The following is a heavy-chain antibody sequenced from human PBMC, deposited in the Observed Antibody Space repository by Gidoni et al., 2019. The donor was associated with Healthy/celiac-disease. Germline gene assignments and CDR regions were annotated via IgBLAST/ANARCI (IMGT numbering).Heavy chain of an antibody. D-gene: IGHD6-6*01. CDR1: GGSFSGYY. J-gene: IGHJ4*02. V-gene: IGHV4-34*01. CDR3: ARCVAARGWFNY. CDR2: INHSGST. Sequence: VQLQQWGAGLLTPSETLSLTCAVYGGSFSGYYWSWIRQPPGKGLEWIGEINHSGSTNYNPSLKSRVTISVDTSKNQFSLKLSSVTAADTAVYYCARCVAARGWFNYWGQGTLVTVSS.